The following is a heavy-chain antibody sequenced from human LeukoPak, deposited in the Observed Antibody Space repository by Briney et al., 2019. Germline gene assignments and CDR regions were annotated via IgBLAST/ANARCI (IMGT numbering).Heavy chain of an antibody. J-gene: IGHJ4*02. CDR1: GFTFSSYA. CDR3: AKDRTPDCSSTSCLFVFDY. Sequence: GGSLRLSCAASGFTFSSYAMSWVRQAPGKGLEWVSAISGSGGSTYYADSVKGRFTISRDNSKNTLYLQMNSLRAEDTAVYYCAKDRTPDCSSTSCLFVFDYWGQGTLVTVSS. D-gene: IGHD2-2*01. V-gene: IGHV3-23*01. CDR2: ISGSGGST.